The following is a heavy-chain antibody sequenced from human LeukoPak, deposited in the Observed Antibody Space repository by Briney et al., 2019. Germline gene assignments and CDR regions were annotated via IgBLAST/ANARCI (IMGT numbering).Heavy chain of an antibody. CDR2: INHSGST. CDR1: GGSISSSSYY. CDR3: ARRPTKYSSSWYGPSFPIAGAFDI. V-gene: IGHV4-39*07. D-gene: IGHD6-13*01. J-gene: IGHJ3*02. Sequence: SETLSLTCTVSGGSISSSSYYWSWIRQPPGKGLEWIGEINHSGSTNYNPSLKSRVTISVDTSKNQFSLKLSSVTAADTAVYYCARRPTKYSSSWYGPSFPIAGAFDIWGQGTMVTVSS.